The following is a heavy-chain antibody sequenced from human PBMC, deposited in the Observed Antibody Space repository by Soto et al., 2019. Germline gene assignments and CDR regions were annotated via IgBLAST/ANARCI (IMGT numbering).Heavy chain of an antibody. D-gene: IGHD5-12*01. V-gene: IGHV5-51*01. Sequence: AGESLKISCKGSGYSFTIHYIGWVRQMPGKGLEWMGIVYPGDSDTRYSPSFRGQVTLSADKSLATAYLQWSNLKASDTAIYYCARQDNSGYGYFDFWGQGTLVTVSS. CDR3: ARQDNSGYGYFDF. CDR2: VYPGDSDT. J-gene: IGHJ4*02. CDR1: GYSFTIHY.